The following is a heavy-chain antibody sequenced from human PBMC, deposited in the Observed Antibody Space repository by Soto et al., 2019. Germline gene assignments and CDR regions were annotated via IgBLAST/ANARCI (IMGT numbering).Heavy chain of an antibody. V-gene: IGHV5-51*01. J-gene: IGHJ4*02. CDR1: GYSLTTYW. CDR2: IYPGDSDT. CDR3: ARGNYFDY. Sequence: PGESLKISCKGSGYSLTTYWIGWVRQMPGKGLEGMVIIYPGDSDTRYSPSFQGQVTISADKSINTTYLQWSSLKASDTAMYYCARGNYFDYWGQGTLVTVSS.